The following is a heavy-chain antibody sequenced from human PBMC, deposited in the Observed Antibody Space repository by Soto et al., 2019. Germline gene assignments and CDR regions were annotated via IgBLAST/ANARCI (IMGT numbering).Heavy chain of an antibody. J-gene: IGHJ6*03. CDR3: ARDRAVTTSGRGYYYYYYMDV. CDR2: INPNSGGT. Sequence: ASVKVSCKASGYTFTGYYMHWVRQAPGQGLEWMGWINPNSGGTNYAQKFQGWVTMTRDTSISTAYMELSRLRSDDTAVYYCARDRAVTTSGRGYYYYYYMDVWGKGTTVTVSS. D-gene: IGHD4-17*01. CDR1: GYTFTGYY. V-gene: IGHV1-2*04.